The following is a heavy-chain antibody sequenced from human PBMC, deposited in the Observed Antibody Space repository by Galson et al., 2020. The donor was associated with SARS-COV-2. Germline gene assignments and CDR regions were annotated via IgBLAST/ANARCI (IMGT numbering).Heavy chain of an antibody. Sequence: SVKVSCKASGGTFSSYAISWVRQAPGQGLEWMGGIIPIFGTANYAQKFQGRVTITADESTSTAYMELSSLRSEDTAVYYCARGNCGGDCYVFFAWGQVPYYFDYWGQGTLVTVSS. CDR3: ARGNCGGDCYVFFAWGQVPYYFDY. CDR1: GGTFSSYA. J-gene: IGHJ4*02. D-gene: IGHD2-21*02. CDR2: IIPIFGTA. V-gene: IGHV1-69*13.